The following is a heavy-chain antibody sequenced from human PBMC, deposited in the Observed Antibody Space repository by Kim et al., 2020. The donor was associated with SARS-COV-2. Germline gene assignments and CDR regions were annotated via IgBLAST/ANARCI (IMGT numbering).Heavy chain of an antibody. Sequence: YYNPALKGRVTISVDTSKKQFSLRLSSVTAADAAVYYCARHLRNWYFDLWGRGTLVTVSS. V-gene: IGHV4-39*01. J-gene: IGHJ2*01. CDR3: ARHLRNWYFDL.